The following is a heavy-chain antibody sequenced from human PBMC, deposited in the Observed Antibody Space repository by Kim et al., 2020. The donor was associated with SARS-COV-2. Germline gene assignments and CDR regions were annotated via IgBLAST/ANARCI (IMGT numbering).Heavy chain of an antibody. Sequence: SETLSLTCAVYGGSFSGYYWSWIRQPPGKGLEWIGEINHSGSTNYNPSLKSRVTISVDTSKNQFSLKLSSVTAADTAVYYCATGGTQRYFQHWGQGTLVTVSS. J-gene: IGHJ1*01. CDR2: INHSGST. V-gene: IGHV4-34*01. CDR3: ATGGTQRYFQH. CDR1: GGSFSGYY.